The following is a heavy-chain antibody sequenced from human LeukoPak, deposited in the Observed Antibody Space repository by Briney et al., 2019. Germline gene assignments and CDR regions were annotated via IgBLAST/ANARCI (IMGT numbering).Heavy chain of an antibody. J-gene: IGHJ3*02. V-gene: IGHV4-39*01. CDR3: ARHVGYYGSGSYLDAFDI. Sequence: SETLSLTCTVSGGSISSSSYYWGWIRQPPGKGLEWIGSIYYSGSTYYNPSLKSRVTISVDTSKNQFSLKLSSVTAADTAVYYCARHVGYYGSGSYLDAFDIWGQGTMATVSS. CDR2: IYYSGST. D-gene: IGHD3-10*01. CDR1: GGSISSSSYY.